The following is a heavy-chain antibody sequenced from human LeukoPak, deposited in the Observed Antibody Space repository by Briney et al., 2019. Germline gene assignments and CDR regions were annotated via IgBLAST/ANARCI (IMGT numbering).Heavy chain of an antibody. CDR1: GGSISSYY. D-gene: IGHD3-10*02. CDR3: ARHSVRGVENRPLDY. Sequence: SETLSLTCTVSGGSISSYYWSWIRQPSGKGLEWMGYIYYSGFTNYNPSLQSRVILSGDTSHNHISLKLTSATAADTAVYYCARHSVRGVENRPLDYWGQGTLVTASA. V-gene: IGHV4-59*08. J-gene: IGHJ4*02. CDR2: IYYSGFT.